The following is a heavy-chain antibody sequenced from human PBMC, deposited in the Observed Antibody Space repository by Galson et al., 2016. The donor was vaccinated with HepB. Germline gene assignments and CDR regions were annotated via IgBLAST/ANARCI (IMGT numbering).Heavy chain of an antibody. CDR1: GFSLTTPGVG. V-gene: IGHV2-5*01. CDR2: IYSNDEK. D-gene: IGHD3-3*01. Sequence: PALVKPTQTLTLTCTLSGFSLTTPGVGVGWIRQPPGKALEWLAHIYSNDEKTYRQSLKNRLTISKDTSKNQVVLTMTNMDPVDTATYYCARRLNLNFRSDGEGVKNLFGPWGQGIRVTVSS. J-gene: IGHJ5*02. CDR3: ARRLNLNFRSDGEGVKNLFGP.